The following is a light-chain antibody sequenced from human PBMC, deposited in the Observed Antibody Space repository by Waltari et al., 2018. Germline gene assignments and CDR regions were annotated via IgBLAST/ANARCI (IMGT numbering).Light chain of an antibody. CDR3: QQYNSYSLLT. Sequence: DIQMTQSPSTLSASVGDRVTITCRASQSISNWLAWYQQKTGKAPKLLIYEASTLESGVPSRLSGSGAGTEFTLTISSLQPDDFATYYCQQYNSYSLLTFGGGTKVEIK. V-gene: IGKV1-5*03. CDR2: EAS. CDR1: QSISNW. J-gene: IGKJ4*01.